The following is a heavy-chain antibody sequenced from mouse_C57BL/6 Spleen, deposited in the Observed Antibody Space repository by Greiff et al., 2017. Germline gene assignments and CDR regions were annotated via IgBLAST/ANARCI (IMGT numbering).Heavy chain of an antibody. CDR1: GYTFTDYY. Sequence: QLQQSGPELVKPGASVKISCKASGYTFTDYYMNWVKQSHGKSLEWIGDINPNNGGTSYNQKFKGKATLTVDKSSSTAYMELRSLTSEDSAVYYCARRSSYAMDYWGQGTSVTVSS. J-gene: IGHJ4*01. D-gene: IGHD1-1*01. CDR3: ARRSSYAMDY. CDR2: INPNNGGT. V-gene: IGHV1-26*01.